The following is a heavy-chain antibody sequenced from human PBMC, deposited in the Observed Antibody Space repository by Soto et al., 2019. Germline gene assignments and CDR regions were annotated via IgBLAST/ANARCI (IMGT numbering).Heavy chain of an antibody. CDR3: AREGGTMVRGVTSGWFDP. V-gene: IGHV4-59*13. Sequence: SETLSLTCTVSGGSISSYYWSWIRQPPGKGLEWIGYIYYSGSTNYNPSLKSRVTISVDTSKNQFSLKLSSVTAADTAVYYCAREGGTMVRGVTSGWFDPWGQGTLVTVS. D-gene: IGHD3-10*01. CDR1: GGSISSYY. J-gene: IGHJ5*02. CDR2: IYYSGST.